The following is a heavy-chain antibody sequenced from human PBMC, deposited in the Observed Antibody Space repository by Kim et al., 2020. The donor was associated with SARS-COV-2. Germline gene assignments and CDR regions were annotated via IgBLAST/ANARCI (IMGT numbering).Heavy chain of an antibody. CDR1: GFALSNYW. D-gene: IGHD3-10*01. CDR2: IKQDGSEK. V-gene: IGHV3-7*03. Sequence: GSLRLSCSASGFALSNYWMSWVRQAPGKGLESVANIKQDGSEKFYVDSVKGRFTVSRDNAQNSLYLQMNGLRAEDTAVYYCARGLRRSKDALDMWGQGTSVSVSS. CDR3: ARGLRRSKDALDM. J-gene: IGHJ3*02.